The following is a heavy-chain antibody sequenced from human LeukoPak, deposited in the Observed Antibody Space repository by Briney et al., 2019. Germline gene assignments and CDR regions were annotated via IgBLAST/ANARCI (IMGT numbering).Heavy chain of an antibody. CDR1: GFTFSNYE. V-gene: IGHV3-48*03. CDR2: INISGDTI. CDR3: AKRGIAVADY. J-gene: IGHJ4*02. D-gene: IGHD6-19*01. Sequence: GGSLRLSCAASGFTFSNYEMNWVRQAPGKGLEWVSYINISGDTIYYADSVKGRFTISRDNSKNTLYLQMNSLRAEDTAVYYCAKRGIAVADYWGQGTLVTVSS.